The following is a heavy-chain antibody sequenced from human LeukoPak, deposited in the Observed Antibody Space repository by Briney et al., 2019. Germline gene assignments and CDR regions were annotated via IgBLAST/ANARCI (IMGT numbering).Heavy chain of an antibody. Sequence: SETLSLTCTVSGGSISSGSYCWSWVRQPAGKGLEWIGHIYTSGNTNYNPSLKSRVTISVDTSKNQFSLKLSSVTAADTAVYYCAREPLYGSGKGNDYWGQGTLVTVSS. V-gene: IGHV4-61*09. CDR2: IYTSGNT. J-gene: IGHJ4*02. CDR3: AREPLYGSGKGNDY. D-gene: IGHD3-10*01. CDR1: GGSISSGSYC.